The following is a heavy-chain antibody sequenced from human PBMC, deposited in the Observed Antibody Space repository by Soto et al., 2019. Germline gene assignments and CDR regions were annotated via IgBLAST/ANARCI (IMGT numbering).Heavy chain of an antibody. CDR3: ARQTGYSYGHNWFDP. V-gene: IGHV4-39*01. D-gene: IGHD5-18*01. J-gene: IGHJ5*02. CDR1: GFTFSSYSMN. Sequence: GSLRLSCAASGFTFSSYSMNWVRQAPGKGLEWIGSIYYSGSTYYNPSLKSRVTISVDTSKNQFSLKLSSVTAADTAVYYCARQTGYSYGHNWFDPWGQGTLVTVS. CDR2: IYYSGST.